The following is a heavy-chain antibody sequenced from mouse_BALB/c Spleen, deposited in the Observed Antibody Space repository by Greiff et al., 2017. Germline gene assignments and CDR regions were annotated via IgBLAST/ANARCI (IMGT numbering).Heavy chain of an antibody. V-gene: IGHV5-17*02. J-gene: IGHJ4*01. Sequence: DVKLVESGGGLVKPGGSRKLSCAASGFTFSSFGMHWVRQAPEKGLEWVAYISRGSSTIYYADTVKGRFTISRDNPKNTLFLQMTSLRSEDTAMYYGAREGTMITTGAMDYWGQGTTVTVSS. CDR3: AREGTMITTGAMDY. CDR2: ISRGSSTI. CDR1: GFTFSSFG. D-gene: IGHD2-4*01.